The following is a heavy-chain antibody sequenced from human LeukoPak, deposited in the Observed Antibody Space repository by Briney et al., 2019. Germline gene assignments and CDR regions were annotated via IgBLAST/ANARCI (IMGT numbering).Heavy chain of an antibody. Sequence: SQTLSLTCAISGGSVSSNSTTWNWIRQSPSRGLEWLGRTWYRSKWYNEYTVSVKSRITINPDTSKNQFSLQLNSVTPEDTAVYYRARGSIIRGVPFDYWGQGTLVTVSS. J-gene: IGHJ4*02. CDR2: TWYRSKWYN. D-gene: IGHD3-10*01. CDR1: GGSVSSNSTT. V-gene: IGHV6-1*01. CDR3: ARGSIIRGVPFDY.